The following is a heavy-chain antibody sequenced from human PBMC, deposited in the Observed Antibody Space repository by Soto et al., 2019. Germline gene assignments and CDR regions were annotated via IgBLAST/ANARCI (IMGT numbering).Heavy chain of an antibody. CDR1: GGSISSYY. J-gene: IGHJ6*02. CDR3: ASSRTAYYYYGMDV. V-gene: IGHV4-59*05. Sequence: SETLSLTCTVSGGSISSYYWSWIRQPPGKGLEWIGGIYYSGSTYYNPSLKSRVTISVDTSKNQFSLKLSSVTAADTAGYYCASSRTAYYYYGMDVWGQGTTVTVSS. CDR2: IYYSGST.